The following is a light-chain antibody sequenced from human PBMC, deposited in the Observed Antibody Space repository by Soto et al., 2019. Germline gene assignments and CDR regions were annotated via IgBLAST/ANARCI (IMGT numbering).Light chain of an antibody. Sequence: DIQMTQSPSTLSASVGDRVTITCRASQSISSWLAWHQQKPGKAPKLLIYKASSLQSGVPSRFSGSGSGTDFTLTISSLEPEDFAVYYCQQRSNWPPEITFGQGTRLEI. CDR3: QQRSNWPPEIT. CDR2: KAS. V-gene: IGKV1-5*03. J-gene: IGKJ5*01. CDR1: QSISSW.